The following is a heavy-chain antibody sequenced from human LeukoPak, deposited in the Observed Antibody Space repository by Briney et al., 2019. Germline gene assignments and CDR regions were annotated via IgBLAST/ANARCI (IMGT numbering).Heavy chain of an antibody. CDR2: MSWNSGSI. J-gene: IGHJ4*02. D-gene: IGHD6-19*01. CDR1: GFTFEDYA. Sequence: GGSLRLSCAASGFTFEDYAMHWVRHAPGKGLEGVSGMSWNSGSIVYADCVKGRFTISRENAKNSLYLQMNSLRAEDTALYYCAKGVEWLVRGYFDYWGQGTLVTVSS. V-gene: IGHV3-9*01. CDR3: AKGVEWLVRGYFDY.